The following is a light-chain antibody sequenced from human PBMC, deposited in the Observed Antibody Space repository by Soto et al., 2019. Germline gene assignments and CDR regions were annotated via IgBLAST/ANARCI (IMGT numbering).Light chain of an antibody. CDR2: EVS. V-gene: IGLV2-8*01. Sequence: QSALTQPPSASGSPGQSVTISCTGATSDVGAYDYVSWYQQHPGKVPKLMIYEVSKRPSGVPDRFSGSKSGNTASLTVSGLQAEDEADYYCASYAGSDIYSFGTGIKLTVL. CDR1: TSDVGAYDY. CDR3: ASYAGSDIYS. J-gene: IGLJ1*01.